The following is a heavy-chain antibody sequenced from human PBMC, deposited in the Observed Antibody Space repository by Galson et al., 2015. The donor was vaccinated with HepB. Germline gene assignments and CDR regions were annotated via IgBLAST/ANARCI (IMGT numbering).Heavy chain of an antibody. J-gene: IGHJ2*01. CDR3: ARRGNWYFDL. CDR1: GGSISNYY. CDR2: IYYSGNT. D-gene: IGHD6-13*01. V-gene: IGHV4-59*08. Sequence: LSLTCTVSGGSISNYYWSWIRQPPGKGLEWIGYIYYSGNTNYNPSFKSRVTISVDTSKNQFSLKLSSVTAADTAVYYCARRGNWYFDLWGRGALVTVSS.